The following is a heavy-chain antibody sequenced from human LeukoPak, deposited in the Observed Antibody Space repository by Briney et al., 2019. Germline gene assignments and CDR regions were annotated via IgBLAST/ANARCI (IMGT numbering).Heavy chain of an antibody. CDR2: IRSKAYGGTT. CDR1: GFTFGDYA. Sequence: PGRSLRLSCTASGFTFGDYAMSWVRQAPGKGLEWVGFIRSKAYGGTTEYAASVKGRFTFSRDDSKGIAYLQMNSLKTEDTAVYYCTRDTYSSSPWGQGTLVTVSS. V-gene: IGHV3-49*04. J-gene: IGHJ5*02. D-gene: IGHD6-6*01. CDR3: TRDTYSSSP.